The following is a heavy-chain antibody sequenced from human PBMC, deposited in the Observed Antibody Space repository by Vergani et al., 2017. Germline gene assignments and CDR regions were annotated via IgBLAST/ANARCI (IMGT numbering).Heavy chain of an antibody. Sequence: EVQLVESGGGLVQPGGSLRLSCAASGFTFSSYSMNWVRQAPGKGLEWVSSISSSSSYIYYADSVKGRFTISRDNAKNSLYLQMNSLRAEDTAVYYCARRIVGATGGYYFDYWGQGTLVTVSS. J-gene: IGHJ4*02. CDR3: ARRIVGATGGYYFDY. V-gene: IGHV3-21*01. CDR1: GFTFSSYS. D-gene: IGHD1-26*01. CDR2: ISSSSSYI.